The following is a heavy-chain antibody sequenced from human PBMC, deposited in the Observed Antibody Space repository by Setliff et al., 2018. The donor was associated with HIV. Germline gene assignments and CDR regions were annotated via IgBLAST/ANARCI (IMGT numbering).Heavy chain of an antibody. CDR1: GYTFTGYY. Sequence: GASVKVSCKASGYTFTGYYMHWVRQAPGHRLEWMGRINPKSGGTNYAQKFQGRVTMTSDTSINTVYMELSRLRSDDTAVYYCASWGGSPDGYFYYYMDVWGKGTTVTVSS. CDR2: INPKSGGT. D-gene: IGHD1-26*01. V-gene: IGHV1-2*06. J-gene: IGHJ6*03. CDR3: ASWGGSPDGYFYYYMDV.